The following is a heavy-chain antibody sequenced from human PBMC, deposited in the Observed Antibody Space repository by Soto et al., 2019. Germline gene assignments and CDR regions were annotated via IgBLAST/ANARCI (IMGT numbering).Heavy chain of an antibody. D-gene: IGHD2-2*02. CDR2: MNPNSGNT. J-gene: IGHJ4*02. Sequence: QVQLVQSGAEVKKPGASVRVSCKASGYTFTSYDINWVRQATGQGLEWMGWMNPNSGNTGYAQKFQGXXTXTXNTSISTAYMELSSLRSEDTAVYYCAREGTIRGDDYWGQGTLVTVSS. CDR1: GYTFTSYD. V-gene: IGHV1-8*01. CDR3: AREGTIRGDDY.